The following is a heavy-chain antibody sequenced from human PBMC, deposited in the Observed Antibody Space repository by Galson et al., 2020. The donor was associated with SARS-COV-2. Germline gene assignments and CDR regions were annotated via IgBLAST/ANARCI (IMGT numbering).Heavy chain of an antibody. V-gene: IGHV4-34*01. D-gene: IGHD3-16*01. CDR3: ARGRQGVVPSPVLGLGPFYSYYYMDV. CDR1: GGSFSGYS. J-gene: IGHJ6*03. Sequence: SETLSLTCAVYGGSFSGYSWPWIRQAPGKRLEWNGEIKSGGDTKYSPSLSGRVTLSVDTSRNQFSLKLTSVSAADTALYFCARGRQGVVPSPVLGLGPFYSYYYMDVWGKGTTVIVSS. CDR2: IKSGGDT.